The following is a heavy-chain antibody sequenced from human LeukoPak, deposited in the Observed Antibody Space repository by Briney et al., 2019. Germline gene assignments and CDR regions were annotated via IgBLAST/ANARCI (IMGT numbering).Heavy chain of an antibody. CDR1: GFTFSSYA. Sequence: SGGSLRLSCAASGFTFSSYAMHWVRQAPGKGLEWVAVISYDGSNKYYADSVKGRFTISRDNAKNSLYLQMNSLRAEDTAVYYCARADYSSTWSHDYYYMDVWGKGTTVTVSS. V-gene: IGHV3-30*04. CDR3: ARADYSSTWSHDYYYMDV. D-gene: IGHD6-13*01. J-gene: IGHJ6*03. CDR2: ISYDGSNK.